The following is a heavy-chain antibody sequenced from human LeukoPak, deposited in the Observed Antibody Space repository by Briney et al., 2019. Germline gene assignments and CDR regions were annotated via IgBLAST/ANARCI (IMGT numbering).Heavy chain of an antibody. CDR1: GYTLTELS. J-gene: IGHJ4*02. CDR3: ATRSLLGITISHTFDY. CDR2: FDPEDGET. V-gene: IGHV1-24*01. D-gene: IGHD3-9*01. Sequence: ASVKVCCKVSGYTLTELSMHWVRQAPGKGREWRGSFDPEDGETIYAQKFQGRVTMTEDTSTDTAYMELSSLRSEDTAVYYCATRSLLGITISHTFDYWGQGTLVTVSS.